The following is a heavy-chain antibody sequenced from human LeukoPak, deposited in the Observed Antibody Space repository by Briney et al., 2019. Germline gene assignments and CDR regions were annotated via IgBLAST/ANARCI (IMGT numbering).Heavy chain of an antibody. CDR2: IYYSGST. J-gene: IGHJ3*02. CDR1: GGSISSYY. CDR3: ARGPLTGDSPHDAFDI. D-gene: IGHD7-27*01. Sequence: SETLSLTCTVSGGSISSYYWSWIRQPPGKGLEWIGYIYYSGSTNYNPSLKSRVTISVDTSKNQFSLKLSSVTAADTAVYYCARGPLTGDSPHDAFDIWGQGTMVTVSS. V-gene: IGHV4-59*01.